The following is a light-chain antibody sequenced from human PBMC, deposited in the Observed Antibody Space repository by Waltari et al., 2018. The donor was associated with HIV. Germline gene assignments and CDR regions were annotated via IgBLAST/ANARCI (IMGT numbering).Light chain of an antibody. J-gene: IGKJ4*01. CDR3: QQSFSTPLT. V-gene: IGKV1-39*01. Sequence: DIQMTQSPSTLSASVGDRVTITCRASQNIRRYLNWYQQKPGKAPELLIYAASNLQSGVPSRFSGSGSGTDFTVTISSLQPEDFATYYCQQSFSTPLTFGGGTKVEIK. CDR1: QNIRRY. CDR2: AAS.